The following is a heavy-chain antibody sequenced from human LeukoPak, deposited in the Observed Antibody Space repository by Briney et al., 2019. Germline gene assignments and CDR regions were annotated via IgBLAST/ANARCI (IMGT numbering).Heavy chain of an antibody. D-gene: IGHD5-24*01. CDR1: GYSFTSYW. J-gene: IGHJ4*02. CDR2: IYPADSDI. Sequence: GESLKISCKGSGYSFTSYWIGWVRQMPGKGLEWSGIIYPADSDIRYSPSCQGQVTISADRSTSTAYLQWSSLKASDSAMYYCARYNRDGYDAMGAHDFWGQGTLVTVSS. V-gene: IGHV5-51*01. CDR3: ARYNRDGYDAMGAHDF.